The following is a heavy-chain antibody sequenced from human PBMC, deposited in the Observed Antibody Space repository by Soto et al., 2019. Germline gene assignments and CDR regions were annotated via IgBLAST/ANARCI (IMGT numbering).Heavy chain of an antibody. Sequence: ASVKVSCKASGYTFTSYYMHWVRQAPGQGLEWMGKINPSGGSTSYAQKFQGRVTMTRDTSTSTVYMELSSLRSEDTAVYYCARDRSPYTVAGTPPYYYYGMDVWG. V-gene: IGHV1-46*03. CDR3: ARDRSPYTVAGTPPYYYYGMDV. J-gene: IGHJ6*02. CDR1: GYTFTSYY. CDR2: INPSGGST. D-gene: IGHD6-19*01.